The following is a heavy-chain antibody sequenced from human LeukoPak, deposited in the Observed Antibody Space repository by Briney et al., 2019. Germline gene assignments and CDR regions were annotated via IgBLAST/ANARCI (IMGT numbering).Heavy chain of an antibody. D-gene: IGHD2-8*01. CDR1: GGSISSSGFY. J-gene: IGHJ3*02. V-gene: IGHV4-39*01. CDR3: ARLLSADIVLMVYAIPNAFDI. Sequence: PSETLSLTCTVSGGSISSSGFYWGWIRQSPGKGLEWIGSINYSGGTFYNPSLKSRVTISVDTSKNQFSLKLTSVTAADTAVYYCARLLSADIVLMVYAIPNAFDIWGQGTMVTVSS. CDR2: INYSGGT.